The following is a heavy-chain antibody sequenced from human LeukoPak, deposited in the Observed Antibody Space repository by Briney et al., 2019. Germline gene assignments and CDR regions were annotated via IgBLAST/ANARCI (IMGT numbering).Heavy chain of an antibody. CDR1: GGSISSSSYY. CDR2: IYYSGST. D-gene: IGHD3-16*02. CDR3: ARKYYDYLWGSYRYTLWYFDY. V-gene: IGHV4-39*01. Sequence: SETLSLTCTVSGGSISSSSYYWGWIRQPPGKGLEWIGSIYYSGSTYYNPSLKSRVTISVDTSKDQFSLKLSSVTAADTAVYYCARKYYDYLWGSYRYTLWYFDYWGQGTLVTVSS. J-gene: IGHJ4*02.